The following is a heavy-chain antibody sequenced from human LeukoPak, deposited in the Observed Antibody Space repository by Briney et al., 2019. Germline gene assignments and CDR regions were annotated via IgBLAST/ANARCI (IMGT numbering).Heavy chain of an antibody. CDR3: ARVTRNSGRHPSLFDN. V-gene: IGHV3-7*01. Sequence: GGSLRLSCAASEFTFSAYWMSWVRQAPGKGLEWVTNIKEDGRETYYVDSVKGRFTISRDNAKNSLYLRVNSLRAEDTAVYYCARVTRNSGRHPSLFDNWGQGTLVIVSS. D-gene: IGHD1-26*01. CDR1: EFTFSAYW. CDR2: IKEDGRET. J-gene: IGHJ5*02.